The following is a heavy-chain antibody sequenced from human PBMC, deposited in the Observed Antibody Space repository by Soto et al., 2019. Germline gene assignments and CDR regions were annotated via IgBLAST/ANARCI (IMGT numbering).Heavy chain of an antibody. CDR2: IYYSGST. CDR3: ARVSQLTEFYFDF. V-gene: IGHV4-31*03. D-gene: IGHD1-1*01. CDR1: GDSVSSGGYY. J-gene: IGHJ4*02. Sequence: SETLSLTCTVSGDSVSSGGYYWSWIRQHPGKGLEWIGYIYYSGSTFSNPSLKSRVTFSLDTSKNQFSLRLTSVSAADTAVYYCARVSQLTEFYFDFWGQGTLVTVSS.